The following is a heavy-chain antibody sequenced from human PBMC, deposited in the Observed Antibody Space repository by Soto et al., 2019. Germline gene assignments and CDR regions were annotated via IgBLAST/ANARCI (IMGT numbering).Heavy chain of an antibody. CDR1: GDSINNNDYY. V-gene: IGHV4-30-4*01. D-gene: IGHD3-22*01. CDR2: VYYSGST. J-gene: IGHJ2*01. CDR3: ARMSYYYDKWYFVL. Sequence: SETLSLTCTVSGDSINNNDYYWNWIRQTPGKGLEWIGYVYYSGSTYYIPSLKSRLSMSVDTSKNQFSLKLSSVPAADTAIYSCARMSYYYDKWYFVLWGRGNLVTVSS.